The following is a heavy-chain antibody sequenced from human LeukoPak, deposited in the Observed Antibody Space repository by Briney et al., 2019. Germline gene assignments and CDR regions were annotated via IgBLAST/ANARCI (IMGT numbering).Heavy chain of an antibody. V-gene: IGHV3-48*03. Sequence: PGGSLRLSCAASGFTFSSYEMNWVRQAPGKGLEWVSYISSSGNTIYYADSVKGRFTISRDNAKNSLYLQMNSLRAEDTAVYYCARGGYGDYLGTFDYWGQGTLVTVSS. J-gene: IGHJ4*02. D-gene: IGHD4-17*01. CDR1: GFTFSSYE. CDR3: ARGGYGDYLGTFDY. CDR2: ISSSGNTI.